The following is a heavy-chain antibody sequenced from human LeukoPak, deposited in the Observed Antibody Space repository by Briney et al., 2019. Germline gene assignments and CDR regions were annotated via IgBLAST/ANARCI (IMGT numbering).Heavy chain of an antibody. Sequence: GESLKIFCTGSGYTFNSYWIGWVRQMPGKGLEWMGIIYPGDSDIRYSPSFQGQVTISADKSISTAYLQWSSLKASDTAMYYCARSGAYFDYWGQGTLVTVSS. CDR3: ARSGAYFDY. V-gene: IGHV5-51*01. CDR1: GYTFNSYW. D-gene: IGHD1-26*01. CDR2: IYPGDSDI. J-gene: IGHJ4*02.